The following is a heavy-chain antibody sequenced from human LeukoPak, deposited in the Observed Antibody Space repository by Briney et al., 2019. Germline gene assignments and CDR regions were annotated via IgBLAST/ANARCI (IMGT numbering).Heavy chain of an antibody. Sequence: GALRLSCAASGFTFSSYSMNWVRQAPGKGLEWVSYISRSGTIYYADSVKGRFTISRDNAKNSLYLQMNSLRDEDTAVYYCARDPEALDYWGQGTLVTVSS. J-gene: IGHJ4*02. CDR3: ARDPEALDY. CDR1: GFTFSSYS. V-gene: IGHV3-48*02. CDR2: ISRSGTI.